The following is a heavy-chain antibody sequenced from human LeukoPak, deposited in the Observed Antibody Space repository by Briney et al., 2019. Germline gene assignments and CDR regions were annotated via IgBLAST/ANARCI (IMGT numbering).Heavy chain of an antibody. V-gene: IGHV1-46*01. CDR1: GYTLTELS. Sequence: ASVKVSCTVSGYTLTELSMHWVRQAPGQGLEWMGIINPSGGSTSYAQKFQGRVTMTRDTSTSTVYMELSSLRSEDSAVYYCARALTVVTPDFDYWGQGTLVTVSS. CDR3: ARALTVVTPDFDY. J-gene: IGHJ4*02. CDR2: INPSGGST. D-gene: IGHD4-23*01.